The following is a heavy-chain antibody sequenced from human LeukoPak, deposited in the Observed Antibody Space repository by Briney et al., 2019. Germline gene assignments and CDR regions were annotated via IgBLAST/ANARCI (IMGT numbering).Heavy chain of an antibody. CDR2: IYSGGST. Sequence: GGSLRLSCAASGFTVSSNYMSWVRQAPGKGLEWVSVIYSGGSTYYADSVKGRFTISRDNSKNTLYLRMNSLRAEDTAVYYCARDDTTSPYYYGMDVWGQGTTVTVSS. CDR3: ARDDTTSPYYYGMDV. D-gene: IGHD4-17*01. J-gene: IGHJ6*02. CDR1: GFTVSSNY. V-gene: IGHV3-53*01.